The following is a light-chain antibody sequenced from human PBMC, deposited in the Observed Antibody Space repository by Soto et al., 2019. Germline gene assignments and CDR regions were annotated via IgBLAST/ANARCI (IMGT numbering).Light chain of an antibody. CDR2: DVN. Sequence: QLVLTQPPSVSGSPGQSVTISCTGTSSDVGRYNHVSWYQQPPRTAPKLMIYDVNNRPSGVPDRFSGSKSGNTASLTISGLLAEDEADYYCSSYTTSGSSFVVFGGGTKLTVL. CDR3: SSYTTSGSSFVV. V-gene: IGLV2-18*02. CDR1: SSDVGRYNH. J-gene: IGLJ2*01.